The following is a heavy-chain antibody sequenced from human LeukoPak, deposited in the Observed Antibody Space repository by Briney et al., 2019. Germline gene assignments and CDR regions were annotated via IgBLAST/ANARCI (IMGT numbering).Heavy chain of an antibody. CDR2: IIPIFGTA. V-gene: IGHV1-69*05. J-gene: IGHJ4*02. Sequence: ASVKVSCKASGGTFSSYAISWVRQAPGQGLEWMGGIIPIFGTANYAQKFEGRVTITTDESTSTAYMEVSRLRSDDTAVYYCAREYSSSSGRLYDYWGQGTLVTVSS. CDR1: GGTFSSYA. CDR3: AREYSSSSGRLYDY. D-gene: IGHD6-6*01.